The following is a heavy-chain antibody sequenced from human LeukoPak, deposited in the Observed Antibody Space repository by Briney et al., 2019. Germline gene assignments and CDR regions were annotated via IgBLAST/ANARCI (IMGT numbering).Heavy chain of an antibody. CDR1: GFTFSDAW. D-gene: IGHD6-13*01. CDR2: IKSRTEGGTS. V-gene: IGHV3-15*01. J-gene: IGHJ4*02. CDR3: TGITAAFDY. Sequence: GGSLRLSCAASGFTFSDAWLTWVRQAPGKGLEWVGRIKSRTEGGTSDYAAPVEGRFTISRDESENTLYLQMNSLRGEDTAVYYCTGITAAFDYWGQGTLVTVSS.